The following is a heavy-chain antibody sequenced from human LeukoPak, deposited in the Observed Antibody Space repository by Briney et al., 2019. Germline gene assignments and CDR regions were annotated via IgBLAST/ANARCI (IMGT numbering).Heavy chain of an antibody. CDR3: ARDGDIAYYYDSSGSYYFDY. D-gene: IGHD3-22*01. CDR1: GFAFSSYA. Sequence: PGGSLRLSCAASGFAFSSYAMHWVRQAPGKGLEWVAVISYDGSNKYYADSVKGRFTISRDNSKNTLYLQMNSLRAEDTAVYYYARDGDIAYYYDSSGSYYFDYWGQGTLVTVSS. J-gene: IGHJ4*02. V-gene: IGHV3-30*04. CDR2: ISYDGSNK.